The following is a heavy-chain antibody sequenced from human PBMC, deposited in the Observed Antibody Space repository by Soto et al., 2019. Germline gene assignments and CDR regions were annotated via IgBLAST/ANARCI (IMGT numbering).Heavy chain of an antibody. V-gene: IGHV3-30*18. CDR2: ISYDGSNK. J-gene: IGHJ4*02. Sequence: GGSLRLSCAASGFTFSSYGMHWVRQAPGKGLEWVAVISYDGSNKYYADSVKGRFTISGDNSKNTLYLQMNSLRAEDTAVYYCAKDKGGIVATIPVYYFDYWGQGTLVTVSS. CDR3: AKDKGGIVATIPVYYFDY. D-gene: IGHD5-12*01. CDR1: GFTFSSYG.